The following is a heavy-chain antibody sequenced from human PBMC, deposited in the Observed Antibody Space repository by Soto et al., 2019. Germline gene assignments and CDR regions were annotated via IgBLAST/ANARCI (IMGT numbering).Heavy chain of an antibody. CDR1: GFTFSSYA. CDR3: ARAPGRISAFDM. D-gene: IGHD1-26*01. V-gene: IGHV3-30-3*01. CDR2: ISFDGSNK. Sequence: GGSLRLSCAASGFTFSSYAMHWVRQAPGKGLEWVAVISFDGSNKYYADSVKGRFTISRDNSKNTLYLQMNSLRAEDTAVYYCARAPGRISAFDMWGQGTMVTVSS. J-gene: IGHJ3*02.